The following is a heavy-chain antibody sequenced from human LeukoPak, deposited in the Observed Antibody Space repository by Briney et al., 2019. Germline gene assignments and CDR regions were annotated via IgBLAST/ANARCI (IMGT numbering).Heavy chain of an antibody. J-gene: IGHJ4*02. CDR3: AREHTPYGSGCTAAY. D-gene: IGHD6-19*01. Sequence: GGSLRLSCAASGFTFSSYGMNWVRQVPGMGLEWVSYVSPSSSSIYYADSVKGRFTISRDNAKNSLYLQMNSLRAEDTAVYYCAREHTPYGSGCTAAYWGQGTLVTVSS. CDR2: VSPSSSSI. CDR1: GFTFSSYG. V-gene: IGHV3-48*01.